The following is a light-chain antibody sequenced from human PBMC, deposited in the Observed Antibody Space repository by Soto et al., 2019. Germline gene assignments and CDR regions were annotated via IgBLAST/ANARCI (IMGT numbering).Light chain of an antibody. CDR2: EVS. CDR3: SSYTSSSTS. Sequence: QSVLTQPASVSGSPGQSITISCTGTSSDVGGYHYVSWYQQHPGKAPKLMISEVSNRPSGVSNRFSGSKSCNTASLTISGLQAEDEADYYCSSYTSSSTSLGTGTKLTVL. CDR1: SSDVGGYHY. J-gene: IGLJ1*01. V-gene: IGLV2-14*01.